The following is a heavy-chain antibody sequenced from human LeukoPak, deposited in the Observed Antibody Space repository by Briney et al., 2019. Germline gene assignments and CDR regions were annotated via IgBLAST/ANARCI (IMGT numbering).Heavy chain of an antibody. D-gene: IGHD3-16*01. V-gene: IGHV4-39*01. CDR3: ASRSLRGPWRFDY. CDR2: IYYSGST. J-gene: IGHJ4*02. Sequence: SETLSLTCTVSGGSISSSSYYWGWIRQPPGKGLEWIGSIYYSGSTYYNPSLKSRVTISVDTSKNQFSLQLSSVTAADTAVYYCASRSLRGPWRFDYWGQGTLVTVSS. CDR1: GGSISSSSYY.